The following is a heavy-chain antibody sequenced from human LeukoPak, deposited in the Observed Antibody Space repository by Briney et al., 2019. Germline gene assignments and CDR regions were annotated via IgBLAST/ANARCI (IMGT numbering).Heavy chain of an antibody. CDR3: AMMDTAMVFDY. CDR2: INHSGST. D-gene: IGHD5-18*01. J-gene: IGHJ4*02. V-gene: IGHV4-34*01. CDR1: GGSFSGYY. Sequence: SETLSLTCAVYGGSFSGYYWSWIRQPPGKGLEWIGEINHSGSTNYNPSPKSRVTISVGTSKNQFSLKLSSVTAADTAVYYCAMMDTAMVFDYWGQGTLVTVSS.